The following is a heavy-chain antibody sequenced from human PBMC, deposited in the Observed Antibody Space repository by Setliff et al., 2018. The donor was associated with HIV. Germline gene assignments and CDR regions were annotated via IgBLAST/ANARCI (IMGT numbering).Heavy chain of an antibody. D-gene: IGHD2-15*01. J-gene: IGHJ6*04. CDR2: IVPIFGTP. V-gene: IGHV1-69*13. CDR3: ARDSRDIVVVIAPEPEPYYYYGMDV. Sequence: SVKVSCKASGGTFNRYSITWIRQAPGQGLEWMGGIVPIFGTPNYAQKFKGRLTITADESTSTVYMELSSLRSEDTAVYYCARDSRDIVVVIAPEPEPYYYYGMDVWGEGTTVTVST. CDR1: GGTFNRYS.